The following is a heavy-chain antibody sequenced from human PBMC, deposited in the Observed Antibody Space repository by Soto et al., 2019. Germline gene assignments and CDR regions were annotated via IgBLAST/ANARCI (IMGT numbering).Heavy chain of an antibody. CDR1: GFRFNNQW. D-gene: IGHD1-26*01. V-gene: IGHV3-74*01. CDR2: INDSGSHT. Sequence: EVQLVESGGGLVQPGGSLRLSCAASGFRFNNQWMYWVRQAPGKGLVWVSRINDSGSHTTYADSVKGRFTISRDNAKNTLYLQMNSLRAEDTAVYYCARDVGGNYDYCGMDVWGQGTTVTVSS. CDR3: ARDVGGNYDYCGMDV. J-gene: IGHJ6*02.